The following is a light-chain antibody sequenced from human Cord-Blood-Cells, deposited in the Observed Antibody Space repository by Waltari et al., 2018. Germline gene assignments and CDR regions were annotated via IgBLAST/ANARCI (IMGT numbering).Light chain of an antibody. CDR2: DVS. J-gene: IGLJ3*02. CDR3: SSYTSSSTWV. CDR1: SSDAGGYNY. V-gene: IGLV2-14*01. Sequence: QSALTQPASVSGSPGQSLTISCTGTSSDAGGYNYVSWYQPHPGKAPKLMIYDVSKRPSGVSNRFSGSKSGNTASLTISGLQAEDEADYYCSSYTSSSTWVFGGGTKLTVL.